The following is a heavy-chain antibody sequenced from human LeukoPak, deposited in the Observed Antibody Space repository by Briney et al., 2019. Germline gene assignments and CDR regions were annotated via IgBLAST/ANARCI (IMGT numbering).Heavy chain of an antibody. V-gene: IGHV4-34*01. CDR2: INHSGST. J-gene: IGHJ6*02. CDR1: GGSFSGYY. D-gene: IGHD3-22*01. Sequence: PSETLSLTCAVYGGSFSGYYWSWIRKPPGKGWEWIGEINHSGSTNYNPSLKSRVTISVDTSKNQFSLKLSSVPAADTAVYYCARGLDYYDSSGYHTGYYYGMDVWGQGTTVTVSS. CDR3: ARGLDYYDSSGYHTGYYYGMDV.